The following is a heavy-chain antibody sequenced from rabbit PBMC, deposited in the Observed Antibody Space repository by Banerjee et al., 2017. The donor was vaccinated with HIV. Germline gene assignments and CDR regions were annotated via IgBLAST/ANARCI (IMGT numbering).Heavy chain of an antibody. V-gene: IGHV1S40*01. Sequence: QSLEESGGDPVKPGASLTLTCTASGFDFSSCGVSWVRQAPGKGLEWIAYIYNGDGSTYYASWAKGRFTISKTSSTTVTLQMTSLTAAGTATYFCATWAASTYYSLWGPGTLVTVS. J-gene: IGHJ4*01. D-gene: IGHD8-1*01. CDR1: GFDFSSCGV. CDR2: IYNGDGST. CDR3: ATWAASTYYSL.